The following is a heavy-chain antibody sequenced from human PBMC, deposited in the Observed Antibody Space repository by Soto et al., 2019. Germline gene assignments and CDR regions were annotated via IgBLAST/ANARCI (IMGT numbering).Heavy chain of an antibody. Sequence: QVQLQQWGAGLLKPSETLSLTCAVYGGSFSGYYWSWIRQPPGKGLEWIGEINHSGSTNYNPSLKSRVTISVDTSKNQFSLKLSSVTAADTDVYYCARALKSDTAMVFDYWGQGTLVTVSS. CDR2: INHSGST. D-gene: IGHD5-18*01. CDR3: ARALKSDTAMVFDY. CDR1: GGSFSGYY. J-gene: IGHJ4*02. V-gene: IGHV4-34*01.